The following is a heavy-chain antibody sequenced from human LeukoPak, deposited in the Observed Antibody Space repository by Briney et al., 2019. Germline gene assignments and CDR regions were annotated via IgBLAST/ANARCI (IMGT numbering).Heavy chain of an antibody. V-gene: IGHV4-34*01. CDR3: ARQSEPPRRDIVVVPAAIYYFDY. Sequence: PSETLSLTCAVYGGSFSGYYRSWIRQPPGKGLEWIGEINHSGSTNYNPSLKSRVTISVDTSKNQFSLKLSSVTAADTAVYYCARQSEPPRRDIVVVPAAIYYFDYWGQGTLVTVSS. D-gene: IGHD2-2*01. J-gene: IGHJ4*02. CDR1: GGSFSGYY. CDR2: INHSGST.